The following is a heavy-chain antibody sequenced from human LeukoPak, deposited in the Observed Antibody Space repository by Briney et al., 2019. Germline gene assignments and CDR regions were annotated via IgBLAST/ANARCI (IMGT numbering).Heavy chain of an antibody. Sequence: SETLSLTGTVSGGSISSGSYYWSWIRQPAGKGLEWIGRIYTSGSTNYNPSLKSRVAISVDTSKNQFSLKLSSVTAADTAVYYCAIWVTFGGVIVSDYWGQGTLVTVSS. J-gene: IGHJ4*02. CDR2: IYTSGST. D-gene: IGHD3-16*02. CDR3: AIWVTFGGVIVSDY. V-gene: IGHV4-61*02. CDR1: GGSISSGSYY.